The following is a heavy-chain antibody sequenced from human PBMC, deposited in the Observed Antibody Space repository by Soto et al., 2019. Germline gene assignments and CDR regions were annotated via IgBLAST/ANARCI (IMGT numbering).Heavy chain of an antibody. J-gene: IGHJ4*02. D-gene: IGHD2-2*02. Sequence: EVQLVESGGGLVQPGGSLRLSCAASGFAFSNYWMSWVRQAPGKGLEWVANIKQDGSEKYYVDSVKGRFTIYRDNAKNSLYLQMNSLRAEDTAVYYCTIPGRGVDYWGQGTLVTVSS. CDR1: GFAFSNYW. CDR3: TIPGRGVDY. V-gene: IGHV3-7*01. CDR2: IKQDGSEK.